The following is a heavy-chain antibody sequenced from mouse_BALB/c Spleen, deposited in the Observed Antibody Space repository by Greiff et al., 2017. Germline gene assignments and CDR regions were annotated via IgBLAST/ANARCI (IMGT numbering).Heavy chain of an antibody. CDR2: IRNKANGYTT. J-gene: IGHJ3*01. V-gene: IGHV7-3*02. Sequence: EVKLVESGGGLVQPGGSLRLSCATSGFTFTDYYMSWVRQPPGKALEWLGFIRNKANGYTTEYSASVKGRFTISRDNSQSILYLQMNTLRAEDSATYYCARDMEDYAWFAYWGQGTLVTVSA. CDR3: ARDMEDYAWFAY. D-gene: IGHD2-4*01. CDR1: GFTFTDYY.